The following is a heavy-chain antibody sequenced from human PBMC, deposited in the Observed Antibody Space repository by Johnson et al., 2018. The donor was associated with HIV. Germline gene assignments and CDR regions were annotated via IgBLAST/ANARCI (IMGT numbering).Heavy chain of an antibody. D-gene: IGHD2-15*01. CDR1: GFTFSSNY. V-gene: IGHV3-66*01. Sequence: EQLVESGGGVVQPGRSLRLSCAASGFTFSSNYMSWVRQAPGKGLEWVSLIYSGGSTYTADSVKGRFTISRDNSKNTLYLQMNSLRAEDTALYYCARDLGVVVATNAFDIWGQGTMVTVSS. J-gene: IGHJ3*02. CDR3: ARDLGVVVATNAFDI. CDR2: IYSGGST.